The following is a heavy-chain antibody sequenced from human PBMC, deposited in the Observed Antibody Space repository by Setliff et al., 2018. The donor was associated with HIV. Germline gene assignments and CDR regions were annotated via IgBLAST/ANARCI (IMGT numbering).Heavy chain of an antibody. J-gene: IGHJ5*02. V-gene: IGHV4-4*07. CDR1: GGSISTYY. D-gene: IGHD2-15*01. Sequence: PSETLSLTCTVSGGSISTYYWSWIRQPAGKGLEWIGRVSTSGSTKYNPSLKSRVTMSLDTSKNEFSLKLSSATAADTAVYYCARGQYCGGGSCYSPSYNWFDPWGQGTLVTVSS. CDR3: ARGQYCGGGSCYSPSYNWFDP. CDR2: VSTSGST.